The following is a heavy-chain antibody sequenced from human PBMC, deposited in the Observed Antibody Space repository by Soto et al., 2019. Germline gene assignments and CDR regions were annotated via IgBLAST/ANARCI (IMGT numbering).Heavy chain of an antibody. CDR2: IIPVFATT. J-gene: IGHJ6*02. Sequence: QVQLVQSGAEVKKPGSSVKVSCKASGGTFSTYVISWVRQAPGQGLEWMGGIIPVFATTNYAQKFQGRVTLTADESRRPGYIELNSLRSEDTAVYYCARGRIAGADPAFSYCGMNVWGQGTSVTVSS. CDR1: GGTFSTYV. D-gene: IGHD1-26*01. V-gene: IGHV1-69*12. CDR3: ARGRIAGADPAFSYCGMNV.